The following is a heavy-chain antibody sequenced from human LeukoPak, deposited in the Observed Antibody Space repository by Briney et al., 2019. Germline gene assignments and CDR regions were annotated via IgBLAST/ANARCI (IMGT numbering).Heavy chain of an antibody. J-gene: IGHJ5*02. CDR2: ITTGNGNT. V-gene: IGHV1-3*03. CDR3: ARGAKFRSYGSGTYYTSLPFDP. D-gene: IGHD3-10*01. Sequence: GASVKVSCKASGYTFTSYYMHWVRQAPGQGLEWMGWITTGNGNTKYSQEFQGRVTITRDTSASTAYMELSSLRSEDMAVYYCARGAKFRSYGSGTYYTSLPFDPWGQGTLVTVSS. CDR1: GYTFTSYY.